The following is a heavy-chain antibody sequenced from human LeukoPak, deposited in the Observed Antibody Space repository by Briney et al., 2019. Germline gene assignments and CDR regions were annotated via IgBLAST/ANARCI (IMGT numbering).Heavy chain of an antibody. CDR3: ARTEGDYDSSGYFDY. V-gene: IGHV4-4*07. CDR1: GGSISSYY. Sequence: NPSETLPLTCTVSGGSISSYYWSWIRQPAGKGLEWIGRIYTSGSTNYNPSLKSRVTMSVDTSKNQFSLKLSSVTAADTAVYYCARTEGDYDSSGYFDYWGQGTLVTVSS. CDR2: IYTSGST. D-gene: IGHD3-22*01. J-gene: IGHJ4*02.